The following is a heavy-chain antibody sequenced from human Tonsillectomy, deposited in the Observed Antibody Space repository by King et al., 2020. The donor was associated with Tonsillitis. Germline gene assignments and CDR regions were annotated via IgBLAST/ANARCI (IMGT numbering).Heavy chain of an antibody. CDR2: ISWDGGST. V-gene: IGHV3-43*01. J-gene: IGHJ3*02. Sequence: VQLVESGGVLVQPGGSLRLSCAASGFTFDDYTMHWVRQAPGKGLEWVSLISWDGGSTYYADSVKGRFTISRDNSKNSLYLQMNSLRTEDTSLYYCVKEQGVGYFYDSSGYQPDAFDISGQGGMVTVSS. D-gene: IGHD3-22*01. CDR1: GFTFDDYT. CDR3: VKEQGVGYFYDSSGYQPDAFDI.